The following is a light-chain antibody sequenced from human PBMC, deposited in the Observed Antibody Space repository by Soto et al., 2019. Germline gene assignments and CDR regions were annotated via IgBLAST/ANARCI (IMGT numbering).Light chain of an antibody. CDR2: GNS. CDR3: QSYDSSLSEYV. J-gene: IGLJ1*01. V-gene: IGLV1-40*01. Sequence: QSVLTQPPSVSGAPGQRVTISCTGSRSNIGTGYDVHWYQQLPGTAPKLLIYGNSNRPSGVPDRFSASKSGTSASLAITGLQAEDEADYYCQSYDSSLSEYVFGTGTKVTVL. CDR1: RSNIGTGYD.